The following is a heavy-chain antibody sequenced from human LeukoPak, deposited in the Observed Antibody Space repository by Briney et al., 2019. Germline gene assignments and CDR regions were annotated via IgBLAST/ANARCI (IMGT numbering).Heavy chain of an antibody. D-gene: IGHD3-3*01. J-gene: IGHJ5*02. V-gene: IGHV1-18*01. CDR1: GYTFTSYG. CDR2: ISAYNGNT. CDR3: ATGARANYDFWSGYRNWFDP. Sequence: ASVKVSCKASGYTFTSYGISWVRQAPGQGLEWMGWISAYNGNTNYAQKLQGRVTMTEDTSTDTAYMELSSLRSEDTAVYYCATGARANYDFWSGYRNWFDPWGQGTLVTVSS.